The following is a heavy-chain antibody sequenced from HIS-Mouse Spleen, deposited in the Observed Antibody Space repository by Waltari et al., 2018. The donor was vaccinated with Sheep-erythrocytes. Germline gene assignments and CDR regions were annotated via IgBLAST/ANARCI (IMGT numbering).Heavy chain of an antibody. CDR3: ARDSTSDAFDI. D-gene: IGHD6-6*01. CDR2: IRSGSSYI. V-gene: IGHV3-21*01. CDR1: GFTFSSYS. Sequence: EVQLVESGGGLVKPGGSLRLSCAASGFTFSSYSMNWVRQGPGKGLGCVSSIRSGSSYIYYADSVKGRFTVSRDNAKNSLYLQMNSLRAEDTAVYYCARDSTSDAFDIWGQGTMVTVSS. J-gene: IGHJ3*02.